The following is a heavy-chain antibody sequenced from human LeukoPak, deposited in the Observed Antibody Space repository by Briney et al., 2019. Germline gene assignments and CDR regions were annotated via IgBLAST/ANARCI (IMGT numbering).Heavy chain of an antibody. J-gene: IGHJ5*02. Sequence: SETLSLTCAVYGGSFSGYYWSWIRQPPGKGLEWIGEINHSGSTNYNPSLKSRVTISVDTSKNQFSLKLSSVTAADTAVYYCARDANWFDPWGQGTLVTVSS. V-gene: IGHV4-34*01. CDR3: ARDANWFDP. CDR1: GGSFSGYY. CDR2: INHSGST.